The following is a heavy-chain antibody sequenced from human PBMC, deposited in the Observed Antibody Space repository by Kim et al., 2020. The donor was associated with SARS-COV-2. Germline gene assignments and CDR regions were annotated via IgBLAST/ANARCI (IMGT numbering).Heavy chain of an antibody. Sequence: GGSLRLSCAASGFTFSSYGMHWVRQAPGKGLEWVAVISYDGSNKYYADSVKGRFTISRDNSKYTLYLQMNSLRAEDTAVYDCAKDRRKAYDYVWGSYRSYYYYSMDVWDQGATVTVSS. V-gene: IGHV3-30*18. D-gene: IGHD3-16*02. CDR3: AKDRRKAYDYVWGSYRSYYYYSMDV. CDR2: ISYDGSNK. J-gene: IGHJ6*02. CDR1: GFTFSSYG.